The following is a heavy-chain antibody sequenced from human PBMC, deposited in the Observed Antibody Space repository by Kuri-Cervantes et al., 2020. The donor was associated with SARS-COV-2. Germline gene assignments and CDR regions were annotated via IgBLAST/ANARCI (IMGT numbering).Heavy chain of an antibody. D-gene: IGHD2-2*01. CDR1: GFSLSNARMG. Sequence: SGPTLVKPTETLTLTCTVSGFSLSNARMGVSWIRQPPGKALEWLALIYWDDDKRYSPSLKSRLTITKDTSKNQVVLTMTNMDPVDTATYYCAHSRAPAVHFDYWGQGTLVTVSS. V-gene: IGHV2-5*02. CDR3: AHSRAPAVHFDY. J-gene: IGHJ4*02. CDR2: IYWDDDK.